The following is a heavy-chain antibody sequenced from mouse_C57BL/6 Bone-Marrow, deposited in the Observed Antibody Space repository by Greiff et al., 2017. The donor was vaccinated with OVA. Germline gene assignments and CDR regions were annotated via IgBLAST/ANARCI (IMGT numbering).Heavy chain of an antibody. D-gene: IGHD2-4*01. Sequence: EVKLQESGGGLVQPGGSLKLSCAASGFTFSDYYMYWVRQTPEKRLEWVAYISNGGGSTYYPDTVKGRFTISRDNAKNTLYLQMSRLKSEDTAMYYCARIYYDYDRPYHWYFDVWGTGTTVTVSS. V-gene: IGHV5-12*01. J-gene: IGHJ1*03. CDR2: ISNGGGST. CDR1: GFTFSDYY. CDR3: ARIYYDYDRPYHWYFDV.